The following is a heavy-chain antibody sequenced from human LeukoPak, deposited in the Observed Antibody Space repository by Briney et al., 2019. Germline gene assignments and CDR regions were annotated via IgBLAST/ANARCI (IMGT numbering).Heavy chain of an antibody. CDR2: ISAYNGNT. CDR1: GYTFTSYG. Sequence: ASVTVSCTASGYTFTSYGISWVRQAPGQGLEWMGWISAYNGNTNYAQKLQGRVTMTTDTSTSTAYMELRSLRSDDTAVYYCARRYCSSTSCYGEDYWGQGTLVTVSS. V-gene: IGHV1-18*01. CDR3: ARRYCSSTSCYGEDY. J-gene: IGHJ4*02. D-gene: IGHD2-2*01.